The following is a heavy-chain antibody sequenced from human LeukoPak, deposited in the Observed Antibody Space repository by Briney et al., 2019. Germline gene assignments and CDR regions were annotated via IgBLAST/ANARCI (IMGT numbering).Heavy chain of an antibody. CDR2: IIPIFGTA. CDR1: GGTFSSYA. D-gene: IGHD6-19*01. CDR3: ATPAKYSSGWYLDY. J-gene: IGHJ4*02. V-gene: IGHV1-69*06. Sequence: SVKVSCKASGGTFSSYAISWVRQAPGHGLEWMGGIIPIFGTANYAQKFQGRVTITADKSTSTAYIELSSLRSEDTAVYYCATPAKYSSGWYLDYWGQGTLVTVSS.